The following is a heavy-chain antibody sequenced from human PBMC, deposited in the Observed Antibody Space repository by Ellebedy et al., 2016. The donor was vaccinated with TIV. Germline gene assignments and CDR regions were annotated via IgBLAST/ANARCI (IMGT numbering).Heavy chain of an antibody. D-gene: IGHD3-3*01. CDR1: GGSLSSGSSY. Sequence: SETLSLXXTVSGGSLSSGSSYWNWIRQPAGKGLEWIGRVYTEGSINCNPSLRSRVTMSVDTSKNQFSLKLSSVTAADTAVYYCASAFTIWGQGTLVTVSS. CDR2: VYTEGSI. V-gene: IGHV4-61*02. J-gene: IGHJ4*02. CDR3: ASAFTI.